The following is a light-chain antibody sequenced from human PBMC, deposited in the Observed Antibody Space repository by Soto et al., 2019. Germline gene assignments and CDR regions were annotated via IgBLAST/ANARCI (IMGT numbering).Light chain of an antibody. CDR1: QSVSNK. CDR3: QQYGTSEII. J-gene: IGKJ5*01. Sequence: EIVMTQSPATLSVSPGERVTLSCRASQSVSNKLGWYQHKPGQAPRLLIYDTSTRAAGTPARFTGSGSGTDFTLTISSLQSEDFAVFFCQQYGTSEIIFGQGTRLEIK. CDR2: DTS. V-gene: IGKV3-15*01.